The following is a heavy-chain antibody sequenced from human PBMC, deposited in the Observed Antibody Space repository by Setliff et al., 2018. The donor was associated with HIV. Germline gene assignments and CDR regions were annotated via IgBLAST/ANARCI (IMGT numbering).Heavy chain of an antibody. CDR3: AKPTSGYYPRPFDL. Sequence: GESLKISCAASGFAFSTFDMNWVRQSPGKGLEWVSAVSPGGGTTYYPDSVKGRFTVSRDDSRNMLFLQMNSLGVEDTAIYYCAKPTSGYYPRPFDLWGQGTMVTVSS. V-gene: IGHV3-23*01. D-gene: IGHD3-22*01. CDR1: GFAFSTFD. J-gene: IGHJ3*01. CDR2: VSPGGGTT.